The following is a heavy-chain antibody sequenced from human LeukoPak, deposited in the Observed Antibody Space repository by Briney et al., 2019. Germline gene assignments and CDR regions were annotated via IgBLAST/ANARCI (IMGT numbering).Heavy chain of an antibody. CDR3: AKAPRDRDSSGYYLLFQH. J-gene: IGHJ1*01. Sequence: PGGSLRLSCAASGFTFSSYAMSWVRQAPGKGLEWVSAISGSGGSTYYADSVKGRFTISRDNSKNTLYLQMNSLRAEDTAVYYCAKAPRDRDSSGYYLLFQHWGQGTLVTVSS. CDR2: ISGSGGST. CDR1: GFTFSSYA. D-gene: IGHD3-22*01. V-gene: IGHV3-23*01.